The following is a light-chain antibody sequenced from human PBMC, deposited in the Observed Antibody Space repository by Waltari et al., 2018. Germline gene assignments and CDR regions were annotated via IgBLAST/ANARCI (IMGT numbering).Light chain of an antibody. V-gene: IGKV4-1*01. CDR3: QQHFGSPFT. J-gene: IGKJ4*01. CDR1: QSVLSSSNNKNY. Sequence: DIVMTQSPDSLAVSLGERATINCKSSQSVLSSSNNKNYLSWYQQKPGQPPKLLIYWASTRESGVPDRFTGGGSGTDFTLTISSLQAEDVAVYYCQQHFGSPFTFGRGTRVEIK. CDR2: WAS.